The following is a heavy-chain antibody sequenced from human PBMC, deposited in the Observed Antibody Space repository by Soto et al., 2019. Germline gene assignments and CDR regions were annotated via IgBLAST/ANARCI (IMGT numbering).Heavy chain of an antibody. CDR2: INPTSSDT. CDR3: AGDLIVASDDSNGLDV. Sequence: QVQLVQSGAEVKKPGASVKVSCKASGYSLRNNYLHWVRQAPGQRLEWMGWINPTSSDTVYAQKFQGRVSITRDASFTTAYIQMNRLTSDDTAVYYCAGDLIVASDDSNGLDVWGQGTMVTVSS. J-gene: IGHJ6*02. D-gene: IGHD6-25*01. CDR1: GYSLRNNY. V-gene: IGHV1-2*02.